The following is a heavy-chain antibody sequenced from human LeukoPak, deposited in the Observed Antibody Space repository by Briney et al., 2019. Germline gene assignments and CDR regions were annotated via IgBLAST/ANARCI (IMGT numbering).Heavy chain of an antibody. CDR2: IYGGGST. Sequence: PGGSLRLSCAASGFIVGNNYMNWVRQAPGKGLEWVSVIYGGGSTYYADSVKDRFVISRDDSKNMLYLQMYSLRVEDTAMYYCARGICTGGSCRPYYYYGMDVWGQGTTVTVPS. CDR1: GFIVGNNY. V-gene: IGHV3-66*01. D-gene: IGHD2-15*01. CDR3: ARGICTGGSCRPYYYYGMDV. J-gene: IGHJ6*02.